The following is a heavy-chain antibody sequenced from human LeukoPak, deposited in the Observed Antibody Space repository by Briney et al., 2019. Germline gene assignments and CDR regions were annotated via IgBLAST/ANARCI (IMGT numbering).Heavy chain of an antibody. CDR3: ARIRYCSSTSCARFAWFDP. CDR1: GGSISSYY. Sequence: PSETLSLTCTVSGGSISSYYWSWIRQPPGKGLEWIGEINHSGSTNYNPSLKSRVTISVDTSKNQFSLKLSSVTAADTAVYCCARIRYCSSTSCARFAWFDPWGQGTLVTVSS. V-gene: IGHV4-34*01. CDR2: INHSGST. D-gene: IGHD2-2*01. J-gene: IGHJ5*02.